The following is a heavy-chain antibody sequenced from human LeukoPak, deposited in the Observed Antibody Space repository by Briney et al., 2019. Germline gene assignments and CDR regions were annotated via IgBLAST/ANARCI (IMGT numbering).Heavy chain of an antibody. Sequence: PSETLSLTCTVSGGSMSSYYLNWIRQPPGKGLEWIAYINYRGSTNYNPSLKRGGTISADTSKKQFSLKLTSVTAADTAVYYCASGSHNWFDPWGQGTLVTVSS. J-gene: IGHJ5*02. CDR3: ASGSHNWFDP. V-gene: IGHV4-59*01. CDR2: INYRGST. CDR1: GGSMSSYY.